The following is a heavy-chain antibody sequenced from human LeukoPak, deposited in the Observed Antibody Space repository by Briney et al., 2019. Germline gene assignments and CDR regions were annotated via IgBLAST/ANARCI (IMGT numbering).Heavy chain of an antibody. CDR1: GFTFSSYW. V-gene: IGHV3-74*01. CDR2: INSDGSST. CDR3: ATSRTFDY. Sequence: GGSLRLSCAASGFTFSSYWMHWVRQAPGKGLAWVSRINSDGSSTSYADSVKGRFTISRDNAKNTVYLQMNSLRAEDTAVYYCATSRTFDYWGQGTLVTVSS. D-gene: IGHD2-8*01. J-gene: IGHJ4*02.